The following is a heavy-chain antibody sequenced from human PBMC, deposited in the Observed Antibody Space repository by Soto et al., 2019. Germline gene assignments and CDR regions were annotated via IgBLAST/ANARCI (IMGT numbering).Heavy chain of an antibody. J-gene: IGHJ5*02. D-gene: IGHD3-3*01. CDR2: IIPIFGTA. Sequence: SVKVSCKASGGTFSSYAISWVRQAPGQGLEWMGGIIPIFGTANYAQKFQGRVTITADESKNQFSLKLSSVTAADTAVYYCARVEDFWSGPHHSARWFDPWGQGTLVTVSS. CDR3: ARVEDFWSGPHHSARWFDP. CDR1: GGTFSSYA. V-gene: IGHV1-69*13.